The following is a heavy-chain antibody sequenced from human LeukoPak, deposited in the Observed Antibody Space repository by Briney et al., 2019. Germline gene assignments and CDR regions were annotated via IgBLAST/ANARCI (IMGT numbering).Heavy chain of an antibody. D-gene: IGHD6-6*01. J-gene: IGHJ6*03. CDR3: ARGGIAGRPVYYYYMDV. V-gene: IGHV3-21*01. CDR2: ISAVSTYI. Sequence: GGSLRLSCAASGFTFSSYTIHWVRQAPGKGLEWVSSISAVSTYIYYADSVKGRFTISRDNVEKSAYLELSGLTAHDTAIYYCARGGIAGRPVYYYYMDVWGKGTAVTVSS. CDR1: GFTFSSYT.